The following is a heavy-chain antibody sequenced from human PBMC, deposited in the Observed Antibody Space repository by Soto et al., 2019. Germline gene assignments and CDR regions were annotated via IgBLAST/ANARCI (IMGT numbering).Heavy chain of an antibody. CDR1: GFSLSSSGVG. Sequence: QISLKESGPTLVKPTQTLTLTCTFSGFSLSSSGVGVGWIRQPPGEVLEWLALIYWDGDKRYRPSLKNRHTITKETSKNQVVLNMTNMDPIDTGTYYCAHRYCSSTSCHPYYYYEIDVWGQGTTVTVSS. V-gene: IGHV2-5*02. D-gene: IGHD2-2*01. CDR3: AHRYCSSTSCHPYYYYEIDV. CDR2: IYWDGDK. J-gene: IGHJ6*02.